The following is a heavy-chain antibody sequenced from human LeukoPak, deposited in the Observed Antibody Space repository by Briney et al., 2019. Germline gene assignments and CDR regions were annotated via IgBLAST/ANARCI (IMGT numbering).Heavy chain of an antibody. Sequence: PGRSLRLPCTASGFTFTGFAMHWVRQAPGKGLEWVAVISYDGSNKNYADSVKGRFTISRDISKNTLYLQMNSLRVEDTAVYYCARDFDSYGRLDYWGQGTQVTVSS. D-gene: IGHD5-18*01. CDR1: GFTFTGFA. V-gene: IGHV3-30-3*01. CDR2: ISYDGSNK. J-gene: IGHJ4*02. CDR3: ARDFDSYGRLDY.